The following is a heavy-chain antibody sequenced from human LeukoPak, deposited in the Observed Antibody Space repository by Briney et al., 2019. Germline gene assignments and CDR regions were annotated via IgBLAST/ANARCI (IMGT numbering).Heavy chain of an antibody. V-gene: IGHV4-39*01. Sequence: PSETLSLTCTVSGGSISSNSYYWGWIRQPPGKGLEWIGSIYYSGSTYYNPSLKSRVTASMDTSKNQFSLKLSSVTAADTAMYYCARRDYCTSTSCYESYNWFDPWGQGTLVTVSS. CDR1: GGSISSNSYY. CDR2: IYYSGST. D-gene: IGHD2-2*01. CDR3: ARRDYCTSTSCYESYNWFDP. J-gene: IGHJ5*02.